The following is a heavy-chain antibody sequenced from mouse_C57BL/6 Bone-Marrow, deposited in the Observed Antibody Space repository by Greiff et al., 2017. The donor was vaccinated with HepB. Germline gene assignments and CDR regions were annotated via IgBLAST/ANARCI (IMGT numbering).Heavy chain of an antibody. CDR1: GYTFTSYW. CDR2: IYPGSGST. J-gene: IGHJ1*03. CDR3: ARGYYYGSSYWYFDV. D-gene: IGHD1-1*01. Sequence: VQLQHPGAELVKPGASVKMSCKASGYTFTSYWITWVKQRPGQGLEWIGDIYPGSGSTNYNEKFKSKATLTVDTSSSTAYMQLSSLTSEDSAVYYCARGYYYGSSYWYFDVWGTGTTVTVSS. V-gene: IGHV1-55*01.